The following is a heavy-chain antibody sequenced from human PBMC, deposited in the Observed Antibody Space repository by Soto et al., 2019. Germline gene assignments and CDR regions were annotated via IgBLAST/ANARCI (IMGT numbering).Heavy chain of an antibody. V-gene: IGHV4-39*01. D-gene: IGHD6-13*01. CDR1: GGSISSSSYY. Sequence: SETLSLTCTVSGGSISSSSYYWGWIRQPPGKGLEWIGSIYYSGSTYYNPSLKSRVTISVDTSKNQFSLKLSSVTAADTAVYYCARLRAGSHQYYYYYMDVWGKGTTVTVS. CDR3: ARLRAGSHQYYYYYMDV. CDR2: IYYSGST. J-gene: IGHJ6*03.